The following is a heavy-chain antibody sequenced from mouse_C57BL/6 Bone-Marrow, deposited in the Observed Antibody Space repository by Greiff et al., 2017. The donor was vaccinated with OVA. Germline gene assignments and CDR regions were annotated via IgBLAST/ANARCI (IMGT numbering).Heavy chain of an antibody. Sequence: VQLKQSGPELVKPGASVKIPCKASGYTFTDYNMDWVKQSHGKSLEWIGDINPNNGGTIYNQKFKGKATLTVDKSSSTAYMELRSLTSEDTAVYYCARRDTTVVAPAFDVWGTGTTVTVSS. V-gene: IGHV1-18*01. CDR1: GYTFTDYN. D-gene: IGHD1-1*01. CDR2: INPNNGGT. J-gene: IGHJ1*03. CDR3: ARRDTTVVAPAFDV.